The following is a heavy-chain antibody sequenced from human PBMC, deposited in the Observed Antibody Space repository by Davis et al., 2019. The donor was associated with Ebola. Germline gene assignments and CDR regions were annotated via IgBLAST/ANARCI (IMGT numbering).Heavy chain of an antibody. CDR2: ISYDGSNK. V-gene: IGHV3-30-3*01. J-gene: IGHJ4*02. Sequence: GESLKISCAASGFTFSRYAMHWVRQAPGKGLEWVAVISYDGSNKYYADSVKGRFTISRDNSKNTLYLQMNSLRAEDTAVYYCARDRSWLLLPYYFDYWGQGTLVTVSS. CDR3: ARDRSWLLLPYYFDY. CDR1: GFTFSRYA. D-gene: IGHD6-13*01.